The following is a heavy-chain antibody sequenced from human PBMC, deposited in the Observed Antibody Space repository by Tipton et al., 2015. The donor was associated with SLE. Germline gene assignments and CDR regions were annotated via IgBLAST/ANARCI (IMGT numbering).Heavy chain of an antibody. CDR3: AMVGTSTSYVY. J-gene: IGHJ4*02. Sequence: QLVQSGGGLVQPGGSLRLSCVASGFTFSSHGMHWVRQAPGKGLEWVSYIDSTSTTIYYADSVKGRFTISRDNAKNSLYLQMSGLRAEDMAVYYCAMVGTSTSYVYWGQGTLVTVSS. CDR1: GFTFSSHG. D-gene: IGHD1-26*01. CDR2: IDSTSTTI. V-gene: IGHV3-48*01.